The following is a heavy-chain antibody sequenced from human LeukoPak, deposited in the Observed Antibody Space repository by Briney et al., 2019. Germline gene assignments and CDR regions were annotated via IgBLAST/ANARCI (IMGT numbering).Heavy chain of an antibody. V-gene: IGHV4-4*07. CDR3: ARGGCSGGSCRAKYYFDY. CDR1: GGSISSYY. D-gene: IGHD2-15*01. CDR2: IYTSGST. Sequence: SETLSLTCTVSGGSISSYYWSWIRQPAGKGLEWIGRIYTSGSTNYNPSLKSRVTMSVDTSKNQFSLKLSSVTAADTAVYYCARGGCSGGSCRAKYYFDYWGQGTLVTVSS. J-gene: IGHJ4*02.